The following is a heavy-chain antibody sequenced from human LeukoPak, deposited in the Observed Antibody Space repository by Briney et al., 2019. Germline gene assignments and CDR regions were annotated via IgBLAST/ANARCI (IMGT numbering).Heavy chain of an antibody. V-gene: IGHV4-39*07. D-gene: IGHD3-22*01. Sequence: KASETLSLTCTVSGGSISSSSYYWGWIRQPPGKGLEWIGRIYTSGSTNYNPSLKSRVTMSVDTSKNQFSLKLSSVTAADTAVYYCAREGGTYYYDSSGYYLFDYWGQGTLVTASS. J-gene: IGHJ4*02. CDR3: AREGGTYYYDSSGYYLFDY. CDR2: IYTSGST. CDR1: GGSISSSSYY.